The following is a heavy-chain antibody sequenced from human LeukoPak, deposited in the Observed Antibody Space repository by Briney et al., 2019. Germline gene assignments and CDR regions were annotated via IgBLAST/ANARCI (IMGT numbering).Heavy chain of an antibody. J-gene: IGHJ3*02. CDR2: IYSGGST. V-gene: IGHV3-66*01. D-gene: IGHD5-24*01. Sequence: GGSLRLSCAASGFTFSSYSMNWVRQAPGKGLEWVSVIYSGGSTYYADSVKGRFTISRDNSKNTLYLQMNSLRAEDTAVYYCARIVLQFAHDAFDIWGQGTMVTVSS. CDR3: ARIVLQFAHDAFDI. CDR1: GFTFSSYS.